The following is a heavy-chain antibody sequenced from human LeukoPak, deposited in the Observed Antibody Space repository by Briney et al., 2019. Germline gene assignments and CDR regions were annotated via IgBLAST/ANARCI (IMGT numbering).Heavy chain of an antibody. J-gene: IGHJ4*02. Sequence: SGPTLVNPTQTLTLTCTFSGFSLSTSGMCVSWIRQPPGKALEWLARIDWGDDKYYSTSLKTRLTISKDTSKNQVVLTMTNMDPVDTATYYCARITYYYDSSGYYYCGYWGQGTLVTVSS. D-gene: IGHD3-22*01. CDR1: GFSLSTSGMC. V-gene: IGHV2-70*11. CDR2: IDWGDDK. CDR3: ARITYYYDSSGYYYCGY.